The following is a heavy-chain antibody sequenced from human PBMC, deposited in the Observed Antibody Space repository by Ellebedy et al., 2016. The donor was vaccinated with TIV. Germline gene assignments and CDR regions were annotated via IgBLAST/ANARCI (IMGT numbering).Heavy chain of an antibody. CDR3: ARVGRPDCSSPSCYISITRDAFDI. J-gene: IGHJ3*02. CDR2: IKQDGGEI. Sequence: GESLKISXAASGFTFSDYWMSWARQAPGKGLEWVANIKQDGGEIYYVGSVNGRFTISRDNAQDSLYLQMDSLRAEDTAVYYCARVGRPDCSSPSCYISITRDAFDIWGQGTMVTVSS. CDR1: GFTFSDYW. V-gene: IGHV3-7*01. D-gene: IGHD2-2*02.